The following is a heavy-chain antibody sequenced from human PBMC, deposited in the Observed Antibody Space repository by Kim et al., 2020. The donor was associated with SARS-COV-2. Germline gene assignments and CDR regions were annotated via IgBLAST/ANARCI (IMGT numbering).Heavy chain of an antibody. CDR3: TIDHPRLLAY. V-gene: IGHV3-49*03. D-gene: IGHD3-10*01. J-gene: IGHJ4*02. Sequence: GGSLRLSCTASGFTFGDYTMTWIRQAPGKEMEWVGFIRKKAEGGTTEYAASVKGRFSISRDDSKSIVYLQMNSLKTEDTAVYYCTIDHPRLLAYWGQGTLVTVSS. CDR2: IRKKAEGGTT. CDR1: GFTFGDYT.